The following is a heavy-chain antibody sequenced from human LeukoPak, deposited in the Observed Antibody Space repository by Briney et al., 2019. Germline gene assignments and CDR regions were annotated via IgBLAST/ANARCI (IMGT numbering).Heavy chain of an antibody. CDR2: IIPIFGTA. V-gene: IGHV1-69*05. D-gene: IGHD3-10*01. Sequence: SVKVSCKASGYTFTGYYMHWVRQAPGQGLEWMGGIIPIFGTANYAQKFQGRVTITTDESTSTAYMELSSLRSEDTAVYYCAREKIRGLVYYYYMDVWGKGTTVTVSS. J-gene: IGHJ6*03. CDR1: GYTFTGYY. CDR3: AREKIRGLVYYYYMDV.